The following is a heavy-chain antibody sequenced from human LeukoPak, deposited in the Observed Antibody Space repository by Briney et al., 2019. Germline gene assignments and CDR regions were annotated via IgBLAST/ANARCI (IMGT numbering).Heavy chain of an antibody. CDR3: ARDRRFGELLSIFDY. CDR2: IKQDGSEK. D-gene: IGHD3-10*01. CDR1: GFIFSSYW. J-gene: IGHJ4*02. V-gene: IGHV3-7*01. Sequence: GGSLRLSCAASGFIFSSYWMSWVRQAPGKGLECVANIKQDGSEKYYVDSVKGRFTISRDNAKNSLYLQMNSLRAEDTAVYYCARDRRFGELLSIFDYWGQGTLVTVSS.